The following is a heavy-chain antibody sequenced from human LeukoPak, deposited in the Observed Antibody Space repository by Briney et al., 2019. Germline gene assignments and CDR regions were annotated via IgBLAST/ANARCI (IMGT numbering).Heavy chain of an antibody. CDR2: IYSGGST. CDR1: GFTASSNY. V-gene: IGHV3-53*05. J-gene: IGHJ4*02. D-gene: IGHD3-10*01. Sequence: PGGSLRLSCAASGFTASSNYISWVRQAPGKGLEWVSVIYSGGSTYYADSVKGRFTISRDNSKNTLYLQMNSLRAEDTAVYYCAKDRPVLLWFGESDYWGQGTLVTVSS. CDR3: AKDRPVLLWFGESDY.